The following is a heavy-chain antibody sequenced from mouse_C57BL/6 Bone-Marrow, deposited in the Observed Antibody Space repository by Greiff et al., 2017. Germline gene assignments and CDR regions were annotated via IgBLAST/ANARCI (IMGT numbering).Heavy chain of an antibody. J-gene: IGHJ1*03. V-gene: IGHV1-72*01. CDR1: GYTFTSYW. CDR3: ARDYYGSYGYFDV. D-gene: IGHD1-1*01. CDR2: IDPNSGGN. Sequence: VQLQQSGAELVKPGDSVKLSCKASGYTFTSYWMHWVKPRPGRGLEWIGRIDPNSGGNKYNEKFKSKATLTVDKPSSTAYMQLSSLTSEDSAVYYGARDYYGSYGYFDVWGTGTTVTVAS.